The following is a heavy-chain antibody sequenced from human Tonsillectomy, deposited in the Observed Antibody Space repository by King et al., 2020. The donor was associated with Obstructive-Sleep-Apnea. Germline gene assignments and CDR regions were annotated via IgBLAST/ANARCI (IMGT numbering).Heavy chain of an antibody. CDR3: SSTWHGDN. D-gene: IGHD6-13*01. Sequence: VQLVESGGGVVQPERSLRLSCAASGFTFRDYAMHWVRQAPGKGLEWVAVISKDGTNKYYADSVKGRFTISRDQSKNTVYLQMNSLKTEDTGVYYCSSTWHGDNWGHGTLVTVSS. CDR1: GFTFRDYA. CDR2: ISKDGTNK. V-gene: IGHV3-30*14. J-gene: IGHJ4*01.